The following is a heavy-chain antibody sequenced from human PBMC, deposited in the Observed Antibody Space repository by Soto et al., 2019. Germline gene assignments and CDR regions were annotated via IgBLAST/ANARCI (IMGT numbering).Heavy chain of an antibody. CDR3: ARAIMSGCAYPDS. CDR1: GFTFSTYT. Sequence: GGSLRLSCAASGFTFSTYTMNWVRQAPGKGLEWISSISSGSSYIYYAGSVKGRFTISRDNAKNSLFLQMNSLRADDTAVYYCARAIMSGCAYPDSWGQLTKVPVSS. V-gene: IGHV3-21*01. CDR2: ISSGSSYI. D-gene: IGHD3-16*01. J-gene: IGHJ5*01.